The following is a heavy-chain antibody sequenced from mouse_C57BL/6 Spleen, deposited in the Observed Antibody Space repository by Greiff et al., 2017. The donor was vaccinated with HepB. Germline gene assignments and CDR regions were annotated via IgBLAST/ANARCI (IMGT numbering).Heavy chain of an antibody. CDR1: GYTFTDYY. V-gene: IGHV1-26*01. CDR2: INPNNGGT. D-gene: IGHD1-1*01. CDR3: ARNYGDY. Sequence: EVQLQQSGPELVKPGASVKISCKASGYTFTDYYMNWVKRSHGKSLEWIGDINPNNGGTSYNQKFKGKATLTVDKSSSTAYMELRSLTSEDSAVYYCARNYGDYWGQGTTLTVSS. J-gene: IGHJ2*01.